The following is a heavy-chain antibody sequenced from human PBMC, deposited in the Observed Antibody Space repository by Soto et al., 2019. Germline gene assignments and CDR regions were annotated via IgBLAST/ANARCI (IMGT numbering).Heavy chain of an antibody. Sequence: SETLSLTWTVSGGSICSSIYYWGWIRQPPGKGLEWIGSIYYSGSTYYNPSLKSRVTISVDTSKNQFSLKLSSVTAADTAVYYCARPLPYYYDSSGYVVGTDAFDIWGQGTMVTVSS. CDR2: IYYSGST. D-gene: IGHD3-22*01. V-gene: IGHV4-39*01. CDR1: GGSICSSIYY. J-gene: IGHJ3*02. CDR3: ARPLPYYYDSSGYVVGTDAFDI.